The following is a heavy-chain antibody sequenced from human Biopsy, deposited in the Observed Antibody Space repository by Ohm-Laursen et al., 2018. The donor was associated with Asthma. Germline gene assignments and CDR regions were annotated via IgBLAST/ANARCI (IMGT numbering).Heavy chain of an antibody. Sequence: AASVKVSCKASGYTFTHYAIHWLRQAPGQRPEWMGWINAGNGKLEYSGKFQGRVTITRDTSATTAYMELSSLTSGDTAVYYCARDGNWCRLRNCSPPGYWFDPWGQGTLVTVSS. J-gene: IGHJ5*02. CDR3: ARDGNWCRLRNCSPPGYWFDP. V-gene: IGHV1-3*01. CDR2: INAGNGKL. CDR1: GYTFTHYA. D-gene: IGHD2-8*02.